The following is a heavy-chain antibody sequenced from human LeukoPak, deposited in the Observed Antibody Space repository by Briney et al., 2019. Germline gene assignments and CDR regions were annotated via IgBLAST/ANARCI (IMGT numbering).Heavy chain of an antibody. CDR3: ARAYCGGDCYTFDY. CDR2: ISSSSSYI. CDR1: GFTFSSYT. J-gene: IGHJ4*02. V-gene: IGHV3-21*01. D-gene: IGHD2-21*02. Sequence: GGSLRLSCAASGFTFSSYTMNWVRQAPGKGLEWVSSISSSSSYIYYADSVKGRFTISRDNAKNSLYLQMNSLRAEDTAVYYCARAYCGGDCYTFDYWGQGTLVTVSS.